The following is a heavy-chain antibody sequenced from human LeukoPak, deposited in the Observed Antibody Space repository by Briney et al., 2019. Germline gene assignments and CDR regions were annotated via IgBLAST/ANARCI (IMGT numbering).Heavy chain of an antibody. Sequence: GGSLRLSCAASGFTFSSYGMNWVRQAPGKGLEWVSYISRSSSTIFYTDSVKGRFTISRDNAKNSLYLQMYSLRAEDTAVYYCARNEWMDVWGKGTTVSVSS. D-gene: IGHD3-3*01. CDR1: GFTFSSYG. V-gene: IGHV3-48*01. CDR2: ISRSSSTI. CDR3: ARNEWMDV. J-gene: IGHJ6*04.